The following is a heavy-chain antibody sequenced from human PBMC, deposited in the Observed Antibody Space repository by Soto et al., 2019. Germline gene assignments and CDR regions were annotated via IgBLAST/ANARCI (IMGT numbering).Heavy chain of an antibody. V-gene: IGHV4-59*02. Sequence: SETLSITCVVSRGSVTSYHWSWIRQFPGKCLELFAYTAYIGNTNYNPSLKSRVTISIDTTKNQMSLKLTSMTAADTATYYCAREGPSTRNWFDSWGQRTLVTVSS. J-gene: IGHJ5*01. CDR3: AREGPSTRNWFDS. D-gene: IGHD4-4*01. CDR1: RGSVTSYH. CDR2: TAYIGNT.